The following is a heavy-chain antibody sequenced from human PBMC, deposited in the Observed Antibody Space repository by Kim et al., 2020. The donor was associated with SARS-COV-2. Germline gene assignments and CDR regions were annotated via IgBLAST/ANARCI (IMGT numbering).Heavy chain of an antibody. Sequence: SETLSLTCTVSGGSISSGGYYWSWIRQHPGKCLEWILYIYYSGSTYYNPSLKSRVTISVDTSKNQFSLKLSSVTAADTAVYYCASLRGGYDYDYWGQGTLVTVSS. CDR3: ASLRGGYDYDY. CDR2: IYYSGST. CDR1: GGSISSGGYY. D-gene: IGHD5-12*01. V-gene: IGHV4-31*03. J-gene: IGHJ4*02.